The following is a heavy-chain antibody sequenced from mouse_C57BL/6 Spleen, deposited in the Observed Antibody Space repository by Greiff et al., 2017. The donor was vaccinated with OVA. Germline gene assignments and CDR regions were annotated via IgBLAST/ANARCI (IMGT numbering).Heavy chain of an antibody. Sequence: EVKLMESGGGLVQPKGSLKLSCAASGFSFNTYAMNWVRQAPGKGLEWVARIRSKSNNYATYHTDSVKDKFTISKDNSESKLYLQMNNLKTEDTAMYYCVREEGYDAFDYWGQGTTLTVSS. J-gene: IGHJ2*01. CDR2: IRSKSNNYAT. V-gene: IGHV10-1*01. D-gene: IGHD2-2*01. CDR3: VREEGYDAFDY. CDR1: GFSFNTYA.